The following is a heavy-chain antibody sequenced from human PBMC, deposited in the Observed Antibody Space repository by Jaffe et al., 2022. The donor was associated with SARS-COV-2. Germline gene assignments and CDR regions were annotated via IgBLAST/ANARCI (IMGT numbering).Heavy chain of an antibody. CDR2: IYTSGST. V-gene: IGHV4-61*02. Sequence: QVQLQESGPGLVKPSQTLSLTCTVSGGSISSGSYYWSWIRQPAGKGLEWIGRIYTSGSTNYNPSLKSRVTISVDTSKNQFSLKLSSVTAADTAVYYCARGGVLRSYDSSGYYEAGAFDIWGQGTMVTVSS. J-gene: IGHJ3*02. D-gene: IGHD3-22*01. CDR3: ARGGVLRSYDSSGYYEAGAFDI. CDR1: GGSISSGSYY.